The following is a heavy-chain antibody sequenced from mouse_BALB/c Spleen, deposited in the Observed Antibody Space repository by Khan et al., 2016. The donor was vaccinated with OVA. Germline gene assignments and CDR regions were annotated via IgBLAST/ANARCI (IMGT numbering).Heavy chain of an antibody. CDR1: GDSITSGF. V-gene: IGHV3-8*02. CDR2: ITYSGNI. D-gene: IGHD1-1*01. CDR3: ARSYGSWAMDY. J-gene: IGHJ4*01. Sequence: EVQLQESGPSLVKPSQTLSLSCSVTGDSITSGFWNWIRKFPGNKFEYLGYITYSGNIYYNPSLKSRISTTRDTSKSQYYLQLNSVTTEDTATYYCARSYGSWAMDYWGQGTSVTVSS.